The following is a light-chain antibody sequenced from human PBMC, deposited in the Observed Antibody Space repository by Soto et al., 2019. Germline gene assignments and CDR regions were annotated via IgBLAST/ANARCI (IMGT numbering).Light chain of an antibody. CDR3: QQYDNIPLT. CDR1: QDISDF. Sequence: DFQMTQSPSSLSASVGDRVTITCQASQDISDFLNWYQQKPGAAPKLLIYDASNLQAGVPSRFSGSGSGTDFTFTISXLQPEDVATYYCQQYDNIPLTFGGGTKV. V-gene: IGKV1-33*01. CDR2: DAS. J-gene: IGKJ4*01.